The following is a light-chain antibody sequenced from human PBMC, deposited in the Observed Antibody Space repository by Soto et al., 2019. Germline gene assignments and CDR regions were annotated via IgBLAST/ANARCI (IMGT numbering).Light chain of an antibody. V-gene: IGKV1-5*01. CDR1: QSISTW. Sequence: DVQMTQSPSTLSASVGDRVTITCRASQSISTWLAWYQQKPGKAPKLLIYDASNLESGVPSRFSGSGSGTDFTLTISSLQPDDFATYYCQQYTSYSTFGQGTKVDIK. CDR2: DAS. J-gene: IGKJ1*01. CDR3: QQYTSYST.